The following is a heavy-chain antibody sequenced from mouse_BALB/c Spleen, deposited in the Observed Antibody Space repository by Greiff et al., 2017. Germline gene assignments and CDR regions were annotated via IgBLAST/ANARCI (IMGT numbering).Heavy chain of an antibody. Sequence: EVKLVESGGGLVKPGGSLKLSCAASGFTFSDYYMYWVRQTPEKRLEWVATISDGGSYTYYPDSVKGRFTISRDNAKNNLYLQMSSLKSEDTAMYYCAREAYYGNYGGFAYWGQGTLVTVSA. D-gene: IGHD2-10*01. CDR3: AREAYYGNYGGFAY. J-gene: IGHJ3*01. V-gene: IGHV5-4*02. CDR1: GFTFSDYY. CDR2: ISDGGSYT.